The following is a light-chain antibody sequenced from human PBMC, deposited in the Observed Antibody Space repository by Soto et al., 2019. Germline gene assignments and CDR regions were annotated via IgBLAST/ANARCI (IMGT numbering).Light chain of an antibody. Sequence: EIVLTQSPGTLSLSPGERATLSCRASQSVGSSYLAWYQQKPGQAPRLLIYGASSRATGIPDKFSGSGSGPDFTLTISRLEPEDFPVYYCQQYGSSPPYTFGQGTKLEIK. CDR3: QQYGSSPPYT. CDR2: GAS. CDR1: QSVGSSY. V-gene: IGKV3-20*01. J-gene: IGKJ2*01.